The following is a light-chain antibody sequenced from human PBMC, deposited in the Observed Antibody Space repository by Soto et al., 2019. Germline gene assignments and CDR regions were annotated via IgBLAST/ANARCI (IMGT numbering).Light chain of an antibody. J-gene: IGLJ1*01. CDR2: DDN. Sequence: QSVMTQPPSVSAAPGQKVTISCSGSSSNIGGNSVSWYQQLPGTAPKLLIYDDNKRPSGIPDRFSGSKSGTSATLGITGFQTGDEADYYCGSYTTSSNYVFGTGTKLTVL. CDR1: SSNIGGNS. CDR3: GSYTTSSNYV. V-gene: IGLV1-51*01.